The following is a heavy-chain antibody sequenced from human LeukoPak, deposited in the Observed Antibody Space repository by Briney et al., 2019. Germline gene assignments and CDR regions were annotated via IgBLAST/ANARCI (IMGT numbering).Heavy chain of an antibody. D-gene: IGHD2-21*01. CDR1: GGTFSSYA. J-gene: IGHJ4*02. Sequence: GASVKVSCKASGGTFSSYAISWVRQAPGQGLEWMGRITPIFGTANYAQKFQGRVTITTDESTSTAYMELSSLRSEDTAVYYCASKGRASVFDYWGQGTLVTVSS. V-gene: IGHV1-69*05. CDR3: ASKGRASVFDY. CDR2: ITPIFGTA.